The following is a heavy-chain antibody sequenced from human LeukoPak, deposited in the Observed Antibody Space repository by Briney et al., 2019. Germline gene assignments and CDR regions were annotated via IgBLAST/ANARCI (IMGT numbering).Heavy chain of an antibody. CDR2: IKQDGSEK. CDR1: GFTFSDYW. V-gene: IGHV3-7*05. CDR3: ARDPSAFDI. Sequence: GGSLRLSCAASGFTFSDYWMSCVRQAPGKGLEWVANIKQDGSEKYYVDSVKGRCTISRDNAKNSLHLQMNSLRAEDTAVYYCARDPSAFDIWGQGTMVTVSS. J-gene: IGHJ3*02.